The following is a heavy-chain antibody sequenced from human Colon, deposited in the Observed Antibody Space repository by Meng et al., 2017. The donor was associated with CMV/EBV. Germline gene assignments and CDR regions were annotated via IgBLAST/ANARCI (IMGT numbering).Heavy chain of an antibody. Sequence: GGSLRLSCAVSGLTFSSHEFNWVRQAPGKGLEWISYISSSGKDEYYADSVKGRFTISRDNAKNSVSLQMNALKVEDTAVYYCMRDLLPIRLIPAAQDYWGQGTLVTVSS. CDR3: MRDLLPIRLIPAAQDY. V-gene: IGHV3-48*03. D-gene: IGHD2-2*01. CDR2: ISSSGKDE. J-gene: IGHJ4*02. CDR1: GLTFSSHE.